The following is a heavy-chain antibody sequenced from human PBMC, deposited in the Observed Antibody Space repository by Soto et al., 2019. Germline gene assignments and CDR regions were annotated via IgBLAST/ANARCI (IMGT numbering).Heavy chain of an antibody. CDR2: IIPILGIA. Sequence: SVKVSCNASRGTFSSYTISWVRQAPGQGLEWMGRIIPILGIANYAQKFQGRVTITADKSTSTAYMELSSLRSEDTAVYYCASRAGDGWFDPWGQGTLVTVSS. CDR1: RGTFSSYT. J-gene: IGHJ5*02. V-gene: IGHV1-69*02. D-gene: IGHD7-27*01. CDR3: ASRAGDGWFDP.